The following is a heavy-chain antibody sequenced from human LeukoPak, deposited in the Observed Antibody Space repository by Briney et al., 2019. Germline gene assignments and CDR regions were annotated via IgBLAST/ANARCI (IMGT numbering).Heavy chain of an antibody. CDR2: INPNSGGT. Sequence: SVKVSCKASGYTFTGYYMHWVRQAPGQGLEWMGWINPNSGGTNYAQKFQGRVTMTRDTSISTAYMELSRLRSDDTAVYYCARVPYYYDSSGYYPTTTLDYWGQGTLVTVSS. V-gene: IGHV1-2*02. CDR3: ARVPYYYDSSGYYPTTTLDY. J-gene: IGHJ4*02. CDR1: GYTFTGYY. D-gene: IGHD3-22*01.